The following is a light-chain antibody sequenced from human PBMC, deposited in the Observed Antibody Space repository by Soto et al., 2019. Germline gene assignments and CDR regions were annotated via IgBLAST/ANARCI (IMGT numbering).Light chain of an antibody. CDR2: AAS. Sequence: IRMTQSPSSLSASVGDRVTITCRASQSISSYLNWYQQKPGKAPKVLIYAASSLQSGVPSRFSGSGSGTDFTLTITSLQPEDFATYYCQQSYITPCTFGQGTKLEIK. CDR3: QQSYITPCT. V-gene: IGKV1-39*01. CDR1: QSISSY. J-gene: IGKJ2*02.